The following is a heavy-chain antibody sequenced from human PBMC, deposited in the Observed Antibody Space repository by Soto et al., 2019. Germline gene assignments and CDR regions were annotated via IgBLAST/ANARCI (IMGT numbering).Heavy chain of an antibody. CDR3: TTIRVARRGANYYYHGLDV. CDR2: IYPGDSDT. J-gene: IGHJ6*02. CDR1: GDSFTSYW. Sequence: GESLKISCKASGDSFTSYWIGWVRQMPGKGLEWMGIIYPGDSDTRYSPSFQGQVTISADKSISTAYLQWSSLKASDTAMYYCTTIRVARRGANYYYHGLDVWGQGTTVTASS. D-gene: IGHD1-1*01. V-gene: IGHV5-51*01.